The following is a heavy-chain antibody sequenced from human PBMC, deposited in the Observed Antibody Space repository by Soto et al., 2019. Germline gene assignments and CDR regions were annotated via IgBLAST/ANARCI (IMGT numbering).Heavy chain of an antibody. V-gene: IGHV3-13*01. CDR2: IGTAGDT. J-gene: IGHJ3*02. CDR1: GFTFSSYD. CDR3: AGSSWYPGAFDI. Sequence: GGSLRLSCAASGFTFSSYDMHWVRQATGKGLEWVSAIGTAGDTYYPGSVKGRFTISRENAKNSLYLQMNSLRAEDTAVYYCAGSSWYPGAFDIWGQGTMVTVSS. D-gene: IGHD6-13*01.